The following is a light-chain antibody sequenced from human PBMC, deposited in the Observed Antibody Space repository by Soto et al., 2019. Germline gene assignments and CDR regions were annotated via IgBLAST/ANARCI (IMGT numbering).Light chain of an antibody. Sequence: ETVVTQSPATLSASPGERATLSCRASQNVVTNVAWYQQKPGQAPRLLIHDTSTRATGVPDRFSGRGDGTEFALTISSLQSEDLAVYYCQQYNAWPLAFGGGTKVDIX. CDR2: DTS. CDR3: QQYNAWPLA. V-gene: IGKV3-15*01. CDR1: QNVVTN. J-gene: IGKJ4*01.